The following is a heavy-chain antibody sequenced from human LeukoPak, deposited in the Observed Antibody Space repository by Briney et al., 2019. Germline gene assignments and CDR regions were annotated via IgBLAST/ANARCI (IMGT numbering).Heavy chain of an antibody. V-gene: IGHV1-46*03. CDR3: PRVRCCGGDCYTPFDAFDI. D-gene: IGHD2-21*01. CDR1: GYTYTSYY. Sequence: ASVKVSCKASGYTYTSYYMHWVRQAPGQGLEWMGIINPSGRSTSYAQKFQGRVTMTRDTSTSTVYMELSSLRSEDTAVYYCPRVRCCGGDCYTPFDAFDIWGQGTMVTVSS. CDR2: INPSGRST. J-gene: IGHJ3*02.